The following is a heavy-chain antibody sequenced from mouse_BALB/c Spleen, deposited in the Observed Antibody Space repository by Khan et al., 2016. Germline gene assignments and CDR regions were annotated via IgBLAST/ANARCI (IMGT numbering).Heavy chain of an antibody. CDR2: ITYSGST. Sequence: VQLKESGPGLVKPSQSLSLTCTVTGYSITSDYAWNWIRQFPGNRLEWLGYITYSGSTTYNPSLKSRIPNTRDTSKNQFFLQLTSVITEHTATYYCGSCVSVPAWFAYWGQGTLVTGSA. J-gene: IGHJ3*01. V-gene: IGHV3-2*02. CDR3: GSCVSVPAWFAY. CDR1: GYSITSDYA. D-gene: IGHD6-1*01.